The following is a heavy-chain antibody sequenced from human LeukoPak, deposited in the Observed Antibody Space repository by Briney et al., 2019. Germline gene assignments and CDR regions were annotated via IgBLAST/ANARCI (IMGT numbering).Heavy chain of an antibody. D-gene: IGHD3-3*01. Sequence: SETLSLTCAVSGGSISTYYWNWIRQPPGKGLEWIGTIYYSGTTYYNPSLKSRVIISVDTSKNQFSLRLTSVTAADTAMYYCARSYFTVFGVYNWFDPWGQGALVTVSS. CDR3: ARSYFTVFGVYNWFDP. CDR2: IYYSGTT. J-gene: IGHJ5*02. V-gene: IGHV4-59*05. CDR1: GGSISTYY.